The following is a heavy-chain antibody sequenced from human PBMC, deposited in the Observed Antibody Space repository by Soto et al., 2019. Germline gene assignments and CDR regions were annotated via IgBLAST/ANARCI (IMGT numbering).Heavy chain of an antibody. CDR1: GGTFSTLA. D-gene: IGHD4-17*01. CDR3: ARAPYEDYAVPEPNYFDS. Sequence: QVQLVQSGTAVKKPGSSVKVSCKASGGTFSTLAVSWVRQAPGQGLEWMGGIIPIYGRPVYAQKFQGRVTITADESTSRVYMELSSLSSEDTAVYYCARAPYEDYAVPEPNYFDSWGQGTLVIVSS. J-gene: IGHJ4*02. V-gene: IGHV1-69*01. CDR2: IIPIYGRP.